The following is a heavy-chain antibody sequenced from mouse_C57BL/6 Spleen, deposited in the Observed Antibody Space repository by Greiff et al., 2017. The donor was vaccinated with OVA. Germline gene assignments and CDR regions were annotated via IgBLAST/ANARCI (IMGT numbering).Heavy chain of an antibody. J-gene: IGHJ3*01. CDR3: ARERGEGAY. CDR2: INPNNGGT. V-gene: IGHV1-26*01. Sequence: VQLQQSGPELVKPGASVKISCKASGYTFTDYYMNWVKQSHGKSLEWIGDINPNNGGTSYNQKFKGKATLTVDKSSSTAYMELRSLTSEDSAVYYCARERGEGAYWGQGTLVTVSA. CDR1: GYTFTDYY.